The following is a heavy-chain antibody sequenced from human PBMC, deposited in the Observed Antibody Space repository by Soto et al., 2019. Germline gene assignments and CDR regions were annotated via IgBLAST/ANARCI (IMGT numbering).Heavy chain of an antibody. CDR3: ARVRIPLLDD. CDR2: IYHSGST. J-gene: IGHJ4*02. V-gene: IGHV4-4*02. CDR1: GGSISSSHW. Sequence: PXETLSLPSPVSGGSISSSHWWSWVRQPPGKGLEWIGEIYHSGSTNYNPSLKSRVTISVDKSKNQFSLKLSSVTAADTAVYYCARVRIPLLDDWGQGTLVTVSS.